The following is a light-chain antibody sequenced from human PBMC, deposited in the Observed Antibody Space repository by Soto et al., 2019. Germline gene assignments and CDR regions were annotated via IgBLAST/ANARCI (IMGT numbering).Light chain of an antibody. CDR3: NWYTNSETRQIV. CDR2: DVS. J-gene: IGLJ1*01. Sequence: QSALTQTASVSGSPGQSITISCTGTSSDVGGYNYVSWYQHHPGKAPKLMIYDVSNRPSGVSNRISGSKSGNTASLTISGIQPEDEAHYYCNWYTNSETRQIVFGTGTKITV. CDR1: SSDVGGYNY. V-gene: IGLV2-14*03.